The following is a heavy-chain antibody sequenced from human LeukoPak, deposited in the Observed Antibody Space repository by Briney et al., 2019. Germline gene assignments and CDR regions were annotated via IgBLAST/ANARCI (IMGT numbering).Heavy chain of an antibody. J-gene: IGHJ4*02. D-gene: IGHD1-20*01. CDR2: VKQDGSEK. Sequence: GGSLRLSRAAFGFTFSSYWMSWVRQAPGKGLEWVASVKQDGSEKYSVDSVRGRFTISRDNTKNSLYLQMNSLRAEDTAVYYCARDFNWNLDYWGQGTLVTVSS. CDR3: ARDFNWNLDY. V-gene: IGHV3-7*01. CDR1: GFTFSSYW.